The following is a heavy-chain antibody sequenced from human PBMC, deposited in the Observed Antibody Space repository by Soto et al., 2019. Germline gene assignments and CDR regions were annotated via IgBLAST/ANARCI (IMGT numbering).Heavy chain of an antibody. CDR2: IYSGGNP. D-gene: IGHD3-10*01. CDR3: ARGPNYDC. Sequence: EERLVQSGGGLVQPGGSLRLSCAASGFSVGGNYMSWVRQAPGKGLELVSLIYSGGNPFYADSMKGRFTLSRDNSNNMLYLQLDSLRAEYTAAYYCARGPNYDCWGQGTLVIVSS. J-gene: IGHJ4*02. CDR1: GFSVGGNY. V-gene: IGHV3-53*01.